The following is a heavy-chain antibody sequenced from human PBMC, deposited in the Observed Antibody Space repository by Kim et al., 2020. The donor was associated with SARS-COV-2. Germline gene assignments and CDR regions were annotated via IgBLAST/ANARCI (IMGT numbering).Heavy chain of an antibody. CDR1: GGSISSSSYY. CDR2: IYYSGST. D-gene: IGHD2-21*02. Sequence: SETLSLTCTVSGGSISSSSYYWGWIRQPPGKGLEWIGSIYYSGSTYYNPSLKSRVTISVDTSKNQFSLKLSSVTAADTAVYYCARHDFVSAWVSKSDYYFNYWGQGTLVTVSS. V-gene: IGHV4-39*01. J-gene: IGHJ4*02. CDR3: ARHDFVSAWVSKSDYYFNY.